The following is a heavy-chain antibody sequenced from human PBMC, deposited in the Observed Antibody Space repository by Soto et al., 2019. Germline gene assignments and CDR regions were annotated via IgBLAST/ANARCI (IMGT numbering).Heavy chain of an antibody. Sequence: GGSLRLSCAASGFTFSSYAMHWVRQAPGKGLEYVSAISSNGGSTYYANSVKGRFTISRDNSKNTLYLQMGSLRAEDMAVYYCARDSRDDYGDYYYFDYWGQGTLVTVSS. V-gene: IGHV3-64*01. D-gene: IGHD4-17*01. J-gene: IGHJ4*02. CDR1: GFTFSSYA. CDR3: ARDSRDDYGDYYYFDY. CDR2: ISSNGGST.